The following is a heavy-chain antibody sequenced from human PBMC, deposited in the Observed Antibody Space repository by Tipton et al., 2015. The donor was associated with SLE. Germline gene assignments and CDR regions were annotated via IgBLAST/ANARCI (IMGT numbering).Heavy chain of an antibody. CDR1: GFTFSSYS. CDR2: ISSSSSYI. J-gene: IGHJ4*02. V-gene: IGHV3-21*01. Sequence: SLRLSCAASGFTFSSYSMNWVRQAPGKGLEWVSSISSSSSYIYYADSVKGRFTISRDNAKNSLYLQMNSLRAEDTAVYYCARAYYDSSGRLDYWGQGTLVTVSS. D-gene: IGHD3-22*01. CDR3: ARAYYDSSGRLDY.